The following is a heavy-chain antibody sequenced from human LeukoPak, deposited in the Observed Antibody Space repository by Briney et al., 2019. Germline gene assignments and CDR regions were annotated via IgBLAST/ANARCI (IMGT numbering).Heavy chain of an antibody. CDR3: ARRLVVDTSSDAFDV. Sequence: GGSLRLSCAVSGFTFSSYWMSWIRQAPGKGLEWVALISFDGNSQVYADSVKGRFTVSRDNARNTLSLQINSLRPDDTAVFYCARRLVVDTSSDAFDVWGQGTMVTVSS. V-gene: IGHV3-30*03. D-gene: IGHD2-15*01. CDR2: ISFDGNSQ. J-gene: IGHJ3*01. CDR1: GFTFSSYW.